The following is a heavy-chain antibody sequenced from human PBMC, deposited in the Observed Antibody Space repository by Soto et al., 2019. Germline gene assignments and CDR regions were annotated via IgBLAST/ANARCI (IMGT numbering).Heavy chain of an antibody. J-gene: IGHJ5*02. CDR1: GGSISSSSYY. D-gene: IGHD6-13*01. V-gene: IGHV4-39*01. CDR3: ATPGGYSSSWYDGIWFDP. CDR2: IYYSGST. Sequence: SETLSLTCTVSGGSISSSSYYWGWIRQPPGKGLEWIGSIYYSGSTYYNPSLKSRVTISVDTSKNQFSLKLSSVTAADTAVYYCATPGGYSSSWYDGIWFDPWGQGTLVTVSS.